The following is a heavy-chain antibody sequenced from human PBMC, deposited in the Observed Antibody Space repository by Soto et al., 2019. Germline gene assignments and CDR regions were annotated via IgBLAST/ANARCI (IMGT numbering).Heavy chain of an antibody. V-gene: IGHV3-23*01. CDR1: GFTFSSYA. J-gene: IGHJ3*02. CDR3: AKDVGGYDILTGYYSFWAFDI. Sequence: VGSLRLSCAASGFTFSSYAMSWVRQAPGKGLEWVSAISGSGGSTYYADSVKGRFTISRDNSKNTLYLQMDSLRAEDTAVYYCAKDVGGYDILTGYYSFWAFDIWGQGTMVTVS. CDR2: ISGSGGST. D-gene: IGHD3-9*01.